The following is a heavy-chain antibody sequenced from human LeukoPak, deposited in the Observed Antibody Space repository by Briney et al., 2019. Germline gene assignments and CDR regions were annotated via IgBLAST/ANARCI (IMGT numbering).Heavy chain of an antibody. CDR1: GYTFTSYG. Sequence: ASVKVSCKASGYTFTSYGISWVRQAPGQGLGWMGRIIPILGIANYAQKFQGRVTITADKSTSTAYMELSSLRSEDTAVYYCARDSGGSQRYFQHWGQGTLVTVSS. V-gene: IGHV1-69*04. CDR3: ARDSGGSQRYFQH. CDR2: IIPILGIA. D-gene: IGHD2-15*01. J-gene: IGHJ1*01.